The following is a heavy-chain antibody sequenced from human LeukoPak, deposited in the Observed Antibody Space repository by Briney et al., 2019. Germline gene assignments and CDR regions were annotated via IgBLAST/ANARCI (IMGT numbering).Heavy chain of an antibody. V-gene: IGHV1-18*01. J-gene: IGHJ4*02. CDR1: GYTFTNYG. CDR2: TSTNNGNT. Sequence: ASVKVSCKASGYTFTNYGISWVRQAPAQGLAWMGWTSTNNGNTNYAQQLQGRVTMTTDTSTSTAYMELRSLRSDDTAVYYCARVVRVGATLFDYWGQGTLVTVSS. CDR3: ARVVRVGATLFDY. D-gene: IGHD1-26*01.